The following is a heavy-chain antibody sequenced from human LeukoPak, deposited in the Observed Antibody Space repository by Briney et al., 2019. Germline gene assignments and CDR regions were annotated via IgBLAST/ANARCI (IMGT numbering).Heavy chain of an antibody. J-gene: IGHJ3*02. CDR1: GYIFTAYH. D-gene: IGHD5-12*01. CDR3: ARDLVATLTAFDI. CDR2: INPNSGGT. V-gene: IGHV1-2*02. Sequence: GASVKVSCKASGYIFTAYHVHWVRQAPGQGLEWMGWINPNSGGTNYAQKFQGRVTMTRDTSISTAYMELSRLRSDDTAVYYCARDLVATLTAFDIWGQGTMVTVSS.